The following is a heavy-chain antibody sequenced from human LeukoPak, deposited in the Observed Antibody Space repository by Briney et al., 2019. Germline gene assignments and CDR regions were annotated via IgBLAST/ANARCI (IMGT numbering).Heavy chain of an antibody. CDR2: ISPNSGGT. J-gene: IGHJ6*04. CDR1: GYTFTGNY. V-gene: IGHV1-2*04. D-gene: IGHD4-17*01. CDR3: ARERYGDRYYYGMDV. Sequence: ASVKVSCKASGYTFTGNYMHWVRQAPGQGLEWMGWISPNSGGTNYAQKFQGWVTMTRDTSISTAYMELSRLRSDDTAVYYCARERYGDRYYYGMDVWGKGTTVTVSS.